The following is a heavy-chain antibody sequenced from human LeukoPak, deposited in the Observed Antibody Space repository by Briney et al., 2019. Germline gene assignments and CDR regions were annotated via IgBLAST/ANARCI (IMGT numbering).Heavy chain of an antibody. Sequence: GGSLRLSCAASGFTFSSYEMNWVRQAPGKGLEWVSYISSSGSTIYYADSVKGRFTISRDNAKNSLYLQMNSLRAEDTAVCYCARLDYQLLYPYFDYWGQGTLVTVSS. D-gene: IGHD2-2*02. CDR1: GFTFSSYE. CDR3: ARLDYQLLYPYFDY. J-gene: IGHJ4*02. CDR2: ISSSGSTI. V-gene: IGHV3-48*03.